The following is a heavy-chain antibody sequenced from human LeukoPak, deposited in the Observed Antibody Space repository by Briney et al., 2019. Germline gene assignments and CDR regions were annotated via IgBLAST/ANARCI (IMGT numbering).Heavy chain of an antibody. Sequence: SETLSLTCTVSGGSISGSISSSTYYWGWIRQPPGKGLEWIGNIYYSGGTYYNPSLKSRVTISVDTSKNQFSLKLSSVTAADTAVYYCARLYYSYGIMDFDYWGQGTLVTVSS. CDR3: ARLYYSYGIMDFDY. J-gene: IGHJ4*02. CDR2: IYYSGGT. V-gene: IGHV4-39*07. D-gene: IGHD5-18*01. CDR1: GGSISGSISSSTYY.